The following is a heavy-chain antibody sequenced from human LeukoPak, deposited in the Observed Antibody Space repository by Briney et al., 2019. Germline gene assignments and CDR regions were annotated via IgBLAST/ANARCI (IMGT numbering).Heavy chain of an antibody. CDR2: ISSSSSYI. CDR1: GFTFSSYS. J-gene: IGHJ3*01. CDR3: APYCSCTSCPV. D-gene: IGHD2-2*01. V-gene: IGHV3-21*01. Sequence: GGSLRLSCAASGFTFSSYSMNWVRQAPGKGLEWVSSISSSSSYIYYADSVKGRFTISRDNAKNSLYLQMNSLRAEDTAVYYCAPYCSCTSCPVWGQGTMVTVSS.